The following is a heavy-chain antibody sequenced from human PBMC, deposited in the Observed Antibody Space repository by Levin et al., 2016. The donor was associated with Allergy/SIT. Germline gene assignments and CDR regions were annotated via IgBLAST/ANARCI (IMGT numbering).Heavy chain of an antibody. Sequence: GESLKISCAASGFSINAYTMNWVRQAPGKGLEWVSAISPTGSNIYYADSVKGRFSISRDNAKNSLYVQMNSLTAEDTAVYYCSGGGAYGIDVWGLGTKVTVSS. CDR3: SGGGAYGIDV. CDR1: GFSINAYT. J-gene: IGHJ6*02. V-gene: IGHV3-21*01. D-gene: IGHD2-21*01. CDR2: ISPTGSNI.